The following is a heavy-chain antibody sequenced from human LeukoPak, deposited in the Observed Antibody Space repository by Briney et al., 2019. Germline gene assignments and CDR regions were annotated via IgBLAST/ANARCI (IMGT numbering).Heavy chain of an antibody. V-gene: IGHV3-48*02. CDR2: ISGSGSTI. CDR3: TRGAIPGYGDNWFWFDS. J-gene: IGHJ5*01. Sequence: PGGSLRLSCVASGLTFSTTSMNWVRQAPGKGLEWVSYISGSGSTIYYTDSVKGRFTISRDNARNSVYLHMNSLRDEDTATYYCTRGAIPGYGDNWFWFDSWGQGTLVSVSP. D-gene: IGHD1-1*01. CDR1: GLTFSTTS.